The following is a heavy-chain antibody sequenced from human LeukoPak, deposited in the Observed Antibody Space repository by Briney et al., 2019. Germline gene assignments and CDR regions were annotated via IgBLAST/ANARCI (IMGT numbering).Heavy chain of an antibody. Sequence: GGSLRLSCAASGFTFSNYAMSWVRQAPGKGLEWVSSIHYSGGSTYYADSVKGRFTISRDNSKNTLFLQMNSLRAEDTAVYYCARDWDSGYDTYYFDYWGQGTLVTVSP. CDR2: IHYSGGST. V-gene: IGHV3-23*01. D-gene: IGHD5-12*01. J-gene: IGHJ4*02. CDR1: GFTFSNYA. CDR3: ARDWDSGYDTYYFDY.